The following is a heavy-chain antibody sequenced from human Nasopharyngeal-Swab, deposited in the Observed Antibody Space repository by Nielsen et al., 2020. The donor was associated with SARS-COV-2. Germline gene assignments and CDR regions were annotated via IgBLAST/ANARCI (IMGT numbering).Heavy chain of an antibody. CDR3: ARAGIATPGSSWFDP. J-gene: IGHJ5*02. CDR2: IYFSGST. CDR1: GGSISSDNYY. D-gene: IGHD6-13*01. V-gene: IGHV4-61*02. Sequence: SETLSLTCTVSGGSISSDNYYWRWIRQPAGKGLEWIVRIYFSGSTNYSPSLKSLVTISVDTSKNQFSLKLSSVTAADTAVYYCARAGIATPGSSWFDPWGQGALVTVSS.